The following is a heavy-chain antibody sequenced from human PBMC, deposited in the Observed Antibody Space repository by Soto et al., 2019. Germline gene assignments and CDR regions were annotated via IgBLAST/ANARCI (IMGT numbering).Heavy chain of an antibody. CDR3: ARDTYSSSWYPPAFDY. V-gene: IGHV3-33*01. CDR1: GFTFGSYG. Sequence: GGSLRLSCAASGFTFGSYGMHWVRQAPGKGLEWVAVIWYDGSNKYYADSVKGRFTISRDNSKNTLYLQMNSLRAEDTAVYYCARDTYSSSWYPPAFDYWGQGTLVTVSS. J-gene: IGHJ4*02. D-gene: IGHD6-13*01. CDR2: IWYDGSNK.